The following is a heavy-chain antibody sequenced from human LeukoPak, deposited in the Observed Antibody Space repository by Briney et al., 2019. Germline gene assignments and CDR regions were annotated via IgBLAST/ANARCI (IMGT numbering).Heavy chain of an antibody. J-gene: IGHJ4*02. CDR1: GGSISSYY. D-gene: IGHD7-27*01. Sequence: SETPSLTCTVSGGSISSYYWSWIRQPPGKGLEWIGYISYSGRTNYNPSLKSRVTISVDTSKNQFSLRLSSVTAADTAVYYCARKTGDLYYFDYWGQGTLVTVSS. CDR3: ARKTGDLYYFDY. V-gene: IGHV4-59*01. CDR2: ISYSGRT.